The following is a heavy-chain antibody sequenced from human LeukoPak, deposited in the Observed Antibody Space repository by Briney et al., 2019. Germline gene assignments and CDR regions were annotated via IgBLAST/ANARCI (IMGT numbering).Heavy chain of an antibody. Sequence: SVKVSCKASGGTFSSYAISWVRQAPGQGLEWMGGIIPIFGTANYAQKFQGRVTITADESTSTAYMELSSLRSEDTAVYYCARETGGSGSYWLFGYWGQGTLVTVSS. V-gene: IGHV1-69*13. CDR1: GGTFSSYA. CDR3: ARETGGSGSYWLFGY. D-gene: IGHD1-26*01. J-gene: IGHJ4*02. CDR2: IIPIFGTA.